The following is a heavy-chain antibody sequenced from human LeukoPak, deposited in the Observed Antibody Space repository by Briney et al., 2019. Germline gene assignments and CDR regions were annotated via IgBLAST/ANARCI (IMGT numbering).Heavy chain of an antibody. Sequence: GGSLRLSCAASGFTFDDYGMSWVRQAPGKGLEWVSGINWNGGSTGYADSVKGRFTISRDNAKDSVYLQMNSLRAEGSATYYCVREGFYFFDFWGQGTLVTVSS. V-gene: IGHV3-20*04. CDR1: GFTFDDYG. J-gene: IGHJ4*01. CDR3: VREGFYFFDF. CDR2: INWNGGST.